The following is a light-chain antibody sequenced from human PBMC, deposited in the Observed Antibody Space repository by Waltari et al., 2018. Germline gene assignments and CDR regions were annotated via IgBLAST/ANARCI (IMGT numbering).Light chain of an antibody. CDR2: AAS. Sequence: DIQMTQSPSSLSASVGDRVTITCRASQSIRSYLNWYQQKRGKAPKLLIYAASSLQSGVPSRFSGSGSGTDFTLTISSLQPEDFATYYCQQSYSTPHTFGGGTKVEIK. J-gene: IGKJ4*01. CDR1: QSIRSY. V-gene: IGKV1-39*01. CDR3: QQSYSTPHT.